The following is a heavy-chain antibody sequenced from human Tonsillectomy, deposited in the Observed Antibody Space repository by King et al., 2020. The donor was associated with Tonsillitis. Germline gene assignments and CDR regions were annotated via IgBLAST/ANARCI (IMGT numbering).Heavy chain of an antibody. Sequence: EVQLVESGGGLVQPGGSLRLSCAASGFTFSGYAMTWVRQAPEKGLEWVSAISGSGGSTYYADSVKGRFTISRDNSKNMLYLQMNSLRAEDTALYYCAKGWELDYYYYGMDVWGQGTTVTVSS. CDR2: ISGSGGST. CDR1: GFTFSGYA. V-gene: IGHV3-23*04. CDR3: AKGWELDYYYYGMDV. D-gene: IGHD1-26*01. J-gene: IGHJ6*02.